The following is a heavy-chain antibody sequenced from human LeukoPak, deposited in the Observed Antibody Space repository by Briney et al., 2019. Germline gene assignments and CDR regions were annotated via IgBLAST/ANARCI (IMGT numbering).Heavy chain of an antibody. J-gene: IGHJ4*02. Sequence: GGSLRLSCAASGFTFSSYGMHWVRQAPGKGLEWVAVIWYDGSNKYYADSVKGRFTISRDNSKNTLYLQMNSLRAEDTAVYYCAKVGGVLWFGELLAPPDYWGQGTLVTVSS. CDR1: GFTFSSYG. CDR3: AKVGGVLWFGELLAPPDY. CDR2: IWYDGSNK. D-gene: IGHD3-10*01. V-gene: IGHV3-30*02.